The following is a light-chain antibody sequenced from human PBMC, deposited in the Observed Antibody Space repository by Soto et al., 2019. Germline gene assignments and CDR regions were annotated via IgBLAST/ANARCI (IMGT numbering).Light chain of an antibody. CDR1: QYISSH. V-gene: IGKV1-9*01. J-gene: IGKJ2*01. CDR2: AAS. CDR3: HHRGKWPRT. Sequence: DVQLTQSPTFLSASVGDRVTITCRASQYISSHLAWYQQIPGKGPKLLIYAASTLQSGVPSRFSGSGSGTDFTLAISSLQPEDFAVYYCHHRGKWPRTFGQGTELEIK.